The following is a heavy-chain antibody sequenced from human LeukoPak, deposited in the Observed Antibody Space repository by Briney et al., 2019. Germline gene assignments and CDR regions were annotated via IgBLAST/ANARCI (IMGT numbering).Heavy chain of an antibody. CDR1: GASISSTSHY. V-gene: IGHV4-39*02. J-gene: IGHJ5*01. D-gene: IGHD2-15*01. CDR3: ARALHSAFDF. CDR2: IYYTGST. Sequence: SETLSLTCTVSGASISSTSHYWGWIRQPPGKGLEWVGSIYYTGSTYQNPSLKSRLTLSIDTSKNHFSLKLTSVTAADTAVYYCARALHSAFDFWGQGALVTVS.